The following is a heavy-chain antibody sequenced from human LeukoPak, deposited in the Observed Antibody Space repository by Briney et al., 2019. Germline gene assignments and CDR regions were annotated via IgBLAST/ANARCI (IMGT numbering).Heavy chain of an antibody. CDR3: ARDTPVAVAVFDY. CDR2: ISGSGGST. J-gene: IGHJ4*02. D-gene: IGHD6-19*01. V-gene: IGHV3-23*01. CDR1: GFTFSSYG. Sequence: PGGSLGLSCAASGFTFSSYGMSWVRRAPGKGLEWVSGISGSGGSTYYADSVKGRFTISRDNSKNTLYLQMNSLRAEDTAVYYCARDTPVAVAVFDYWGQGTLVTVSP.